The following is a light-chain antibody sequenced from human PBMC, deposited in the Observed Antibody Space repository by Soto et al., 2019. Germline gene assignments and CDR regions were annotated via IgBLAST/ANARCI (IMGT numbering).Light chain of an antibody. V-gene: IGLV2-11*01. J-gene: IGLJ3*02. CDR1: SSDVGGYNY. Sequence: QSALTQPRSVSGSPGQSVTLSCTGTSSDVGGYNYVSGYQQHPGKAPTLIIYDVSKWPSGVPDRFSGSKSGNTASLTISGLQAEDEADYYCCSYAGNSLWVFGGGTKLTVL. CDR2: DVS. CDR3: CSYAGNSLWV.